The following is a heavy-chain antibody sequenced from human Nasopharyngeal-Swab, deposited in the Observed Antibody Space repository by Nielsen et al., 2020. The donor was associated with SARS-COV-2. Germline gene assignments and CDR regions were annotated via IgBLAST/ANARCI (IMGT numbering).Heavy chain of an antibody. J-gene: IGHJ6*03. V-gene: IGHV3-53*04. CDR1: GFTVSSNY. Sequence: GVLKISCAVSGFTVSSNYMSWVRQTPGKGLEWVSIIYNGGRTFYADSVKGRFTISRHNSKNMLYLQMDILRPEDAAVYYCARLARLERRFTSYYMDVWGKGTTVTVSS. D-gene: IGHD1-1*01. CDR3: ARLARLERRFTSYYMDV. CDR2: IYNGGRT.